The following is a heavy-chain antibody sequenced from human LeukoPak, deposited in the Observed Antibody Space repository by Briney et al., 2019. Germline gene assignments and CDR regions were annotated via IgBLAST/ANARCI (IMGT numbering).Heavy chain of an antibody. D-gene: IGHD3-22*01. V-gene: IGHV3-48*01. CDR1: GFTFSTYS. CDR2: ISSSSSTI. J-gene: IGHJ6*02. Sequence: PGGSLRLSCAASGFTFSTYSMNWVRQAPGKGLEWVSYISSSSSTIYYADSVKGRFTISRDNAKNSLYLQMNSLRAEDTAVYYCAREGTYYYDSTLHPYYYYGMDVWGQGTTVTVSS. CDR3: AREGTYYYDSTLHPYYYYGMDV.